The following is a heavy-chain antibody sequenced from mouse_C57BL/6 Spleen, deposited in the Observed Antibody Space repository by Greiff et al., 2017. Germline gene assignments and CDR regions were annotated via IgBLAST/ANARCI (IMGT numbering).Heavy chain of an antibody. V-gene: IGHV1-55*01. J-gene: IGHJ3*01. D-gene: IGHD3-2*02. CDR2: IYPGSGST. CDR1: GYTFTSYW. CDR3: ARSAQATRFAY. Sequence: QVQLQQPGAELVKPGASVKMSCKASGYTFTSYWITWVKQRPGQGLEWIGDIYPGSGSTNYNEKFKSKATLTVYTSSSTAYMQLSSLTSEDSAVYYCARSAQATRFAYWGQGTLVTVSA.